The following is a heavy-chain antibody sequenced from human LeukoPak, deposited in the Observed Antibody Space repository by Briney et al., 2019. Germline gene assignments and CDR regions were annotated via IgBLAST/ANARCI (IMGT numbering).Heavy chain of an antibody. CDR3: ASLNDSSGYYYYYYYGMDV. CDR2: IYSGGST. D-gene: IGHD3-22*01. J-gene: IGHJ6*02. CDR1: GFTVSSNY. V-gene: IGHV3-66*01. Sequence: PGGSLRLSCAASGFTVSSNYMSWVRQAPGKGLEWVSVIYSGGSTYYADSVKGRFTISRDKSKNKLYLQMNSLRAEDTAVYYCASLNDSSGYYYYYYYGMDVWGQGTTVTVSS.